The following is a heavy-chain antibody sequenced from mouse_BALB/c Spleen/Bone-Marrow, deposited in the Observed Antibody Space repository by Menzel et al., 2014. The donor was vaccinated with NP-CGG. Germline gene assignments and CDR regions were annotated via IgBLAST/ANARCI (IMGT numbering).Heavy chain of an antibody. CDR2: IDPANGNT. CDR1: GFNIKDTY. CDR3: AMYYYGSSLFAY. D-gene: IGHD1-1*01. V-gene: IGHV14-3*02. J-gene: IGHJ3*01. Sequence: VQLQQSGAELVKPGASVKLSRTASGFNIKDTYMHWVKRRPEQGLEWIGRIDPANGNTKYDPKFQGKATITADTSSNTAYLQLSSLTSEDTAVYYCAMYYYGSSLFAYWGQGTLVTVSA.